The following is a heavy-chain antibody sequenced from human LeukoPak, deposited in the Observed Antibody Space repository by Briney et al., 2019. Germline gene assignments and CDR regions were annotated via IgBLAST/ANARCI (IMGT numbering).Heavy chain of an antibody. D-gene: IGHD3-3*01. CDR2: IYPGDSDT. CDR1: GYSFTSYW. V-gene: IGHV5-51*01. J-gene: IGHJ4*02. CDR3: ARAYPDFWSGYIK. Sequence: GESLKISCKGSGYSFTSYWIGWVRQMPGKVLEWMGIIYPGDSDTRYSPSFQGQVTISADKSISTAYLQWSSLKASDTAMYYCARAYPDFWSGYIKWGQGTLVTVSS.